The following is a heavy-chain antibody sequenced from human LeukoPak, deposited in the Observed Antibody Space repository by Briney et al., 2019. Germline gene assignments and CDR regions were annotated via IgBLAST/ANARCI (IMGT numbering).Heavy chain of an antibody. J-gene: IGHJ4*02. CDR2: VNLQGST. CDR1: GGSITNTNY. D-gene: IGHD2-2*02. V-gene: IGHV4-4*02. Sequence: PSETLSLTCGVSGGSITNTNYWTWVRQPPGKGLEWIGEVNLQGSTNYNPSLMGRVAISVDTSENHISLQLTSVTAADTAVYYCARVVSDCSSTSCYSPYYFDYWGQGTLVTVSS. CDR3: ARVVSDCSSTSCYSPYYFDY.